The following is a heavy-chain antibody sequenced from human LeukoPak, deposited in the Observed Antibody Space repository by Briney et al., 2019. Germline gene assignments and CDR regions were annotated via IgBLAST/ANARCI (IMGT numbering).Heavy chain of an antibody. J-gene: IGHJ4*02. V-gene: IGHV3-21*01. Sequence: PGGSLRLSCAASGFTFSSYSMNWVRQAPGKGLEWVSSISSSSSYIYYADSVKGRFTISRDNAKNSLYLQMDSLRAEDTAMYYCARDTYGSGSFIGPLDYWGQGTLVTVSS. CDR1: GFTFSSYS. CDR2: ISSSSSYI. CDR3: ARDTYGSGSFIGPLDY. D-gene: IGHD3-10*01.